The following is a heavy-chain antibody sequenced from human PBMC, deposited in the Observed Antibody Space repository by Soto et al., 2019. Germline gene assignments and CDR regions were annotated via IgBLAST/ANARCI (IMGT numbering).Heavy chain of an antibody. CDR1: GGSISSYY. CDR3: ARVSGDYGTDY. D-gene: IGHD4-17*01. CDR2: IYYSGST. J-gene: IGHJ4*02. Sequence: SETLSLTCTVSGGSISSYYWSWIRQPPGKGLEWIGYIYYSGSTNYNPSLKSRVTISVDTSKNQFSLKLSSVTAADTAVYYCARVSGDYGTDYWGQGTLVTVSS. V-gene: IGHV4-59*01.